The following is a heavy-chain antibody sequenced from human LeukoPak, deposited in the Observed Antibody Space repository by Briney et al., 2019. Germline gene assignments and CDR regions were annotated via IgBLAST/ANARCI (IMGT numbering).Heavy chain of an antibody. J-gene: IGHJ6*03. V-gene: IGHV4-34*01. CDR2: INHSGST. CDR3: ARRSRQYQLLSYYYYMDV. Sequence: SETLSLTCAVYGGSFSGYYWSWIRQPPGKGLEWIGEINHSGSTNYNPSLKSRVTISVDTPKNQFSLKLSSVTAADTAVYYCARRSRQYQLLSYYYYMDVWGKGTTVTVSS. CDR1: GGSFSGYY. D-gene: IGHD2-2*01.